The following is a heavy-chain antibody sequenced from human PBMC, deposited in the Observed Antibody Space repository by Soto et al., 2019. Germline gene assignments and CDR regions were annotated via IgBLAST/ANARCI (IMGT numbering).Heavy chain of an antibody. Sequence: GASVKVSCQASGGTFSSYAISWVRQAPGQGLEWMGGIITIFGTANYAQKFQGRVTITADESTSTAYMELSSLRSEDTAVYYCARRTGVVAAAGTNWFDPWGQGTLVTVSS. CDR1: GGTFSSYA. J-gene: IGHJ5*02. CDR2: IITIFGTA. D-gene: IGHD6-13*01. CDR3: ARRTGVVAAAGTNWFDP. V-gene: IGHV1-69*13.